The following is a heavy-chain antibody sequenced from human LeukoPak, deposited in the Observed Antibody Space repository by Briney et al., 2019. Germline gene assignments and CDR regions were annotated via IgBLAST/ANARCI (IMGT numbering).Heavy chain of an antibody. CDR3: ARGYDSDAIFAY. V-gene: IGHV3-30*03. CDR1: GFTFNSYG. D-gene: IGHD3-22*01. Sequence: GGSLRLSCAASGFTFNSYGMHWVRQAPGKGLEWVAVISYDGSNKYYADSVKGRFTISRDNSKNTLYLQMNSLRAEDTAVYYCARGYDSDAIFAYWGQGTLVTVSS. CDR2: ISYDGSNK. J-gene: IGHJ4*02.